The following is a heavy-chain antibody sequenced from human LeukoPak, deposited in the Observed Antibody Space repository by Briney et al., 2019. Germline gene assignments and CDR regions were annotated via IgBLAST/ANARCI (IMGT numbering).Heavy chain of an antibody. CDR1: GGSISSSSYY. J-gene: IGHJ4*02. D-gene: IGHD6-19*01. CDR3: ARAKGYSSGWYVGYFDY. V-gene: IGHV4-39*07. CDR2: IYYSGST. Sequence: SETLSLTCTVSGGSISSSSYYWGWIRQPPGKGLEWIGSIYYSGSTYYNPSLKSRVTISVDTSKNQFSLKLSSVTAADTAVYYCARAKGYSSGWYVGYFDYWGQGTLVTVSS.